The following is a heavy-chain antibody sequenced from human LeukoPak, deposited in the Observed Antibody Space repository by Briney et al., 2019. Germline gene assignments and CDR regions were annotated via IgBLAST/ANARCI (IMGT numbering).Heavy chain of an antibody. CDR1: GYTFTGYY. V-gene: IGHV1-2*02. D-gene: IGHD3-22*01. J-gene: IGHJ4*02. Sequence: ASVKVSCKASGYTFTGYYMHWVRQAPGQGLEWKGWINPNSGGTNYAQKFQGRVTMTRDTSISTAYMELSRLRSDDTAVYYCARKYYYDSSGYPYWGQGTLVTVSS. CDR2: INPNSGGT. CDR3: ARKYYYDSSGYPY.